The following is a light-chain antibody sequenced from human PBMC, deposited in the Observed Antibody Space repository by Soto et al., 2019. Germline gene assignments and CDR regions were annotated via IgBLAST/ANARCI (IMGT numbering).Light chain of an antibody. CDR1: QSVSASH. CDR3: QHYGWSPPIN. Sequence: EVVLTQSPGTLSLSPGERATLSCRASQSVSASHVVWYQQKPGQAPSLLIYAASSRATGIPDRFSGSAYGTEFNLTIRRLEHEEAEVYYSQHYGWSPPINFGQGPRLEIK. V-gene: IGKV3-20*01. CDR2: AAS. J-gene: IGKJ5*01.